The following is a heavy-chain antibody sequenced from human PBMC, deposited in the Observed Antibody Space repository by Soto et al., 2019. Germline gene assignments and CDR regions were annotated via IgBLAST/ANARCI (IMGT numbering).Heavy chain of an antibody. V-gene: IGHV1-18*01. Sequence: GAEVKKPGASVKVSCNASGYTFTSYGISWVRQAPGQGLEWMGWLSAYTGNTNYAQNLQDRVTMTTDTSTSTAYMELRSLRSDDTAVYFCARVRQDDFWSGYSRYYYYYMDVWGKGTTVTVSS. CDR2: LSAYTGNT. J-gene: IGHJ6*03. CDR3: ARVRQDDFWSGYSRYYYYYMDV. D-gene: IGHD3-3*01. CDR1: GYTFTSYG.